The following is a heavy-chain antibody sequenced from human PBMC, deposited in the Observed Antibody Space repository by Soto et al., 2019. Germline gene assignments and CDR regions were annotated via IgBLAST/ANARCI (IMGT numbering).Heavy chain of an antibody. J-gene: IGHJ6*02. CDR2: IWYDGSNK. V-gene: IGHV3-33*01. D-gene: IGHD5-12*01. CDR3: ARGPRYSILYGMDV. CDR1: GFTFSTYG. Sequence: GGSLRLSCAASGFTFSTYGMHWVRQAPGKGLEWVAVIWYDGSNKYYADSVKGRFTISRDNSKNTLYLQMNSLRAEDTAMYYCARGPRYSILYGMDVWGQGTTVTVSS.